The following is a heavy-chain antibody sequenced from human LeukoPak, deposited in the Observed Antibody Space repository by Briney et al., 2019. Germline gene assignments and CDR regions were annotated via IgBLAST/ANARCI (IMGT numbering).Heavy chain of an antibody. Sequence: ASVKVSCKASGYTFTSYSISWVRQAPGQGLEWMGWISAHNGNTNYAQKFQGRVTMTTDTSTSTAFMDLTSLRSDDTAVYYCARDHYFPNVVSTTDGFDIWGQGTMVTVSS. J-gene: IGHJ3*02. CDR1: GYTFTSYS. V-gene: IGHV1-18*01. CDR2: ISAHNGNT. D-gene: IGHD5/OR15-5a*01. CDR3: ARDHYFPNVVSTTDGFDI.